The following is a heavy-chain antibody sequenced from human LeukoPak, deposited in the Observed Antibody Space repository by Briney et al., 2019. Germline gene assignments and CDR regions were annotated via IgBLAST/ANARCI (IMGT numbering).Heavy chain of an antibody. V-gene: IGHV3-21*01. D-gene: IGHD2-15*01. CDR3: ARNPRYCSGGSCYSFDYYYGMGV. Sequence: GGSLRLSCAASGFTFSSYSMNWVRQAPGKGLEWVSSISSSSSYIYYADSVKGRFTISRDNAKNSLYLQMNSLRAEDTAVYYCARNPRYCSGGSCYSFDYYYGMGVWGQGTTVTVSS. CDR1: GFTFSSYS. CDR2: ISSSSSYI. J-gene: IGHJ6*02.